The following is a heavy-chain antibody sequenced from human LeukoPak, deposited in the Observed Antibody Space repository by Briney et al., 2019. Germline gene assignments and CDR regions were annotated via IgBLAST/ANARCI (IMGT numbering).Heavy chain of an antibody. CDR1: GGSISSYY. CDR2: IYTSGST. D-gene: IGHD2-21*02. J-gene: IGHJ4*02. Sequence: KPSETPSLTCTVSGGSISSYYWSWIRQPAGKGLEWIGRIYTSGSTNYNPSLKSRVTMSVDTSKNQFSLKLSSVTAADTAVYYCARDSPYCGGDCYSEYWGQGTLVTVSS. CDR3: ARDSPYCGGDCYSEY. V-gene: IGHV4-4*07.